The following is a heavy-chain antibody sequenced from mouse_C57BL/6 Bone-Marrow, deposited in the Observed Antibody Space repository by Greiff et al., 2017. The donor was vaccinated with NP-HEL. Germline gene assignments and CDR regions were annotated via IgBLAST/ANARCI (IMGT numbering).Heavy chain of an antibody. V-gene: IGHV5-4*01. CDR2: ISDGGSYT. CDR1: GFTFSSYA. D-gene: IGHD1-1*01. J-gene: IGHJ2*01. Sequence: EVHLVESGGGLVKPGGSLKLSCAASGFTFSSYAMSWVRQTPEKRLEWVATISDGGSYTYYPDNVKGRFTISRDNAKNNLYLQMSHLKSEDTAMYYCARVYGSPYYFDYWGQGTTLTVSS. CDR3: ARVYGSPYYFDY.